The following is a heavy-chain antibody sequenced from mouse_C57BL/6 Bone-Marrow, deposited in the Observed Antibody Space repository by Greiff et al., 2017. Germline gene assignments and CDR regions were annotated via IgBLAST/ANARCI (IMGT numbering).Heavy chain of an antibody. CDR3: ASYYYGSSCAYFDY. V-gene: IGHV1-19*01. Sequence: VQLQQSGPVLVKPGASVKMSCKASGYTFTDYYMNWVKQSHGKSLEWIGVINPYNGGTSYNLKFKGKATLTVDKSSSTAYMELNSLTSEDSAVYYCASYYYGSSCAYFDYWGQGTTLTVSS. J-gene: IGHJ2*01. CDR2: INPYNGGT. D-gene: IGHD1-1*01. CDR1: GYTFTDYY.